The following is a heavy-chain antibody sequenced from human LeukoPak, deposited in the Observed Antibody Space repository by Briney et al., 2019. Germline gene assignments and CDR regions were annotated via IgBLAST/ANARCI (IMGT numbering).Heavy chain of an antibody. CDR1: GFTFDDYA. CDR3: AKDPDSLDRMDPGY. Sequence: PGGSLRLSCAASGFTFDDYAMHWVRQAPGKGLEWVSLISGDGGSTYYADSVKGRFTISRDNSKNSLYLQMNSLRTEGTALYYCAKDPDSLDRMDPGYWGQGTLVTVSS. V-gene: IGHV3-43*02. D-gene: IGHD3-22*01. J-gene: IGHJ4*02. CDR2: ISGDGGST.